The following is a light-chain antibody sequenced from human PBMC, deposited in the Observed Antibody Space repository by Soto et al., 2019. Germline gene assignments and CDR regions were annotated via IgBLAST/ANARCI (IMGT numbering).Light chain of an antibody. Sequence: QSVLTQPPSASGTPVQRVTISCSGSSSNIGINTVNWYQQLPGTAPKLLIYSNNQRPSGVTDRFSGSKSGTSASLAISGLQSEDEADYYCAAWDDSLNGVLFGGGTKVTVL. CDR1: SSNIGINT. CDR3: AAWDDSLNGVL. CDR2: SNN. J-gene: IGLJ2*01. V-gene: IGLV1-44*01.